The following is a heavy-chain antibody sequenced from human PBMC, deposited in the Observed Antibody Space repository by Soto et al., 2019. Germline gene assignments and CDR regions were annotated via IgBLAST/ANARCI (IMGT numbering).Heavy chain of an antibody. Sequence: GGSLRLSCAASGFTFSSYAMHWVRQAPGKGLEWVAVISYDGSNKYYADSVKGRFTISRDNSKNTLYLQMNSLRAEDTAVYYCAREGSNYGLRLFDYWGQGTLVTVSS. CDR3: AREGSNYGLRLFDY. J-gene: IGHJ4*02. D-gene: IGHD4-4*01. CDR2: ISYDGSNK. CDR1: GFTFSSYA. V-gene: IGHV3-30-3*01.